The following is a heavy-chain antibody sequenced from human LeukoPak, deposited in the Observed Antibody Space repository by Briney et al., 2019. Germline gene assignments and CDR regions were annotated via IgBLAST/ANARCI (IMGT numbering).Heavy chain of an antibody. D-gene: IGHD3-22*01. CDR3: AKGPLREYYYDSSGYYLDY. V-gene: IGHV3-23*01. Sequence: PGGSLRLSCAASGFTFSGYAMSWVRQAPGKGLEWVSAISGSGGSTYYADSVKGRFTISRDNSKNTLYLQMNSLRAEDTAVYYCAKGPLREYYYDSSGYYLDYWGQGTLVTVSS. J-gene: IGHJ4*02. CDR1: GFTFSGYA. CDR2: ISGSGGST.